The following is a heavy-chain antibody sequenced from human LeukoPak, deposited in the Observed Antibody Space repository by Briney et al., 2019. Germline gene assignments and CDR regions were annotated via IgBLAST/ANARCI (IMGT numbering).Heavy chain of an antibody. V-gene: IGHV4-4*07. CDR2: IYTSGST. Sequence: PSETLSLTCTVSGGSISSYYWSWIRQPAGKGLEWIGRIYTSGSTNYNPSLKSRVTMSVDTSKNQFSLKLSSVTAADTAVYCCARVGGDYGFWYFDLWGRGTLVTVSS. J-gene: IGHJ2*01. D-gene: IGHD4-17*01. CDR1: GGSISSYY. CDR3: ARVGGDYGFWYFDL.